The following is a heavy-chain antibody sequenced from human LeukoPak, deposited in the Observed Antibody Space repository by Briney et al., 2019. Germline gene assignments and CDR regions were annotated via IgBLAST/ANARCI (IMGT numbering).Heavy chain of an antibody. CDR1: RFTCSNYA. V-gene: IGHV3-23*01. CDR2: ITGNGDYT. CDR3: AKWESTEGAFDI. D-gene: IGHD1-26*01. J-gene: IGHJ3*02. Sequence: GGPLRLSCAASRFTCSNYAMSWLRQAPGKGLEGVSAITGNGDYTDYADSVKGRFTSYRDKSKNTAYLQMTSLRDEDTAVYYCAKWESTEGAFDIWGQGTMVTVSS.